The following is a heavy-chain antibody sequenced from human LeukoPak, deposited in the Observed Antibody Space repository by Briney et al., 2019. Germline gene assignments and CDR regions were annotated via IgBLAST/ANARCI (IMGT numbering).Heavy chain of an antibody. D-gene: IGHD3-3*01. Sequence: ASVKVSCKASGYIFTYYYIHWVREATGQGLEWMGWMNPNSGNTGYAQKFQGRVTITRNTSISTAYMELSSLRSEDTAVYYCARGRVDFWSGYPHYYMDVWGKGTTVTVSS. CDR3: ARGRVDFWSGYPHYYMDV. J-gene: IGHJ6*03. CDR1: GYIFTYYY. CDR2: MNPNSGNT. V-gene: IGHV1-8*03.